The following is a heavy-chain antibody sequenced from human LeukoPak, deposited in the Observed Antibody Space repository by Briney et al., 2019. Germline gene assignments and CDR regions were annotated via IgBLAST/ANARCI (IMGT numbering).Heavy chain of an antibody. Sequence: SETLSLTCTVSGGSISNKYWSWIRQPPGKGLEWIGYIYYSGNTYYNPSLKSRVTISVDTSKDQFSLKLSSVTAADTAVYCCARGGDIVVADAFDIWGQGTMVTVSS. V-gene: IGHV4-59*12. D-gene: IGHD2-15*01. CDR2: IYYSGNT. CDR3: ARGGDIVVADAFDI. CDR1: GGSISNKY. J-gene: IGHJ3*02.